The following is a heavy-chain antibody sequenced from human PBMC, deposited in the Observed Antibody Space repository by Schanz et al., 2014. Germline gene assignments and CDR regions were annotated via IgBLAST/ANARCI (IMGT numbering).Heavy chain of an antibody. V-gene: IGHV1-69*02. D-gene: IGHD4-17*01. J-gene: IGHJ5*02. Sequence: VQLEQSGAEVKKPGSSVKVSCKASGGTFSSFGINWVRQAPGQGLEWMGRIIPSLGLAKYEQKFQDKVTITADTSTTTAYMELRSLRSDDTAVYYCATLDYADSVSWGQGTLVTVSS. CDR2: IIPSLGLA. CDR1: GGTFSSFG. CDR3: ATLDYADSVS.